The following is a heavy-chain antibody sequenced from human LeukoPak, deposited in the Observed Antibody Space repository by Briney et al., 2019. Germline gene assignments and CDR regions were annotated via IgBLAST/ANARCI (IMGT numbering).Heavy chain of an antibody. CDR1: GFTFSSYG. J-gene: IGHJ3*02. D-gene: IGHD2-2*02. CDR2: ISYDGSNK. Sequence: GGSLRLSCAASGFTFSSYGMHWVRQAPGKGLEWVAVISYDGSNKYYADSVKGRFTISRDNAKNSLYLQMNSLRAEDTALYYCARRDIVVVPAAIFGAFDIWGQGTMVTVSS. V-gene: IGHV3-30*03. CDR3: ARRDIVVVPAAIFGAFDI.